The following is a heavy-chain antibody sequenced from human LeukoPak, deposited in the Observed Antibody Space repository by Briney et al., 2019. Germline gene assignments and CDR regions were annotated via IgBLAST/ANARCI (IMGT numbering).Heavy chain of an antibody. J-gene: IGHJ5*02. D-gene: IGHD1-1*01. CDR3: ATVAGTSRWFDP. CDR2: FDPEDGET. Sequence: APVKVSCKVSGYTLTELSMHWVRQAPGKGLEWMGGFDPEDGETIYAQKFQGRVTMTEDTSTDTAYMELSSLRSEDTAVYYCATVAGTSRWFDPWGQGTLVTVSS. CDR1: GYTLTELS. V-gene: IGHV1-24*01.